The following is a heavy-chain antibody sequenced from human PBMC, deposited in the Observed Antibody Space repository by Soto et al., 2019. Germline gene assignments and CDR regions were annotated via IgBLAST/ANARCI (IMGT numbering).Heavy chain of an antibody. CDR1: GGSIISGGYY. D-gene: IGHD6-19*01. Sequence: PSETLSLTCTVSGGSIISGGYYWSWVRQHPGKGLEWIGYIYYSGSTNYNPSLKSRVTISVDTSKNQFSLKLNSVTAADTAVYYCASYSSGWYDVSYWGQGTLVTVSS. CDR3: ASYSSGWYDVSY. V-gene: IGHV4-61*08. J-gene: IGHJ4*02. CDR2: IYYSGST.